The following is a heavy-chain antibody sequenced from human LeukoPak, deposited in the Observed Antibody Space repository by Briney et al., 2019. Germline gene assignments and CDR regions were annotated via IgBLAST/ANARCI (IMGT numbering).Heavy chain of an antibody. CDR2: IKQDGSEK. D-gene: IGHD3-10*01. J-gene: IGHJ6*02. Sequence: GGSLRLSCAAYGFTFSSYWLSWVRQPPGKGLEWVANIKQDGSEKYYVDSVKGRFTISRDNAKNSLYLQMNSLRAEDTAVYYCARGSITMVRGVINGMDVWGQGTTVTVSS. CDR1: GFTFSSYW. CDR3: ARGSITMVRGVINGMDV. V-gene: IGHV3-7*01.